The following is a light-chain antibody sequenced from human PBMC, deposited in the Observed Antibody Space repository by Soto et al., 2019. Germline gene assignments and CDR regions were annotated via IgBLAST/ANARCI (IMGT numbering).Light chain of an antibody. CDR1: QSILYSSNNKNY. CDR2: WAA. Sequence: DIVMTQSPDSLAVSLGERATINCKSSQSILYSSNNKNYLAWYQQKPGQSPKLLLYWAATRESGVPDRFSGSGSETDFTLTISSLQAEDVAVYYCQQYYRTPRTFGQGTKVEIK. V-gene: IGKV4-1*01. J-gene: IGKJ1*01. CDR3: QQYYRTPRT.